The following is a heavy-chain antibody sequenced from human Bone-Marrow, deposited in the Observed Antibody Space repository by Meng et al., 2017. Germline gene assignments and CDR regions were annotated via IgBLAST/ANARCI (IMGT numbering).Heavy chain of an antibody. CDR2: IHSSGST. D-gene: IGHD3-10*01. CDR1: GGSITNYY. J-gene: IGHJ3*02. CDR3: AREIGLLWFGELSYAFDI. Sequence: SETLSLTCTVSGGSITNYYWSWIRQPAGKGLEWIGRIHSSGSTSYNPSLNSRLTMSLDMSKNQFSLKLASVTAADTAVYYCAREIGLLWFGELSYAFDIWGQGTMVTVSS. V-gene: IGHV4-4*07.